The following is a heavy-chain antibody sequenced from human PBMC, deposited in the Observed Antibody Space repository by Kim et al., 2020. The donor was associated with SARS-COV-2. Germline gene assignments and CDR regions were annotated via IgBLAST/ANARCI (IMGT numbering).Heavy chain of an antibody. V-gene: IGHV4-59*08. J-gene: IGHJ4*02. Sequence: SETLSLTCTVSGGSISSYYWSWIRQPPGKGLEWIGYIYYSGSTNYNPSLKSRVTISVYTSKNQFSLKLSSVTAADTAVYYCARHRPSSSWYYFDYWGQGTLVTVSS. CDR2: IYYSGST. CDR3: ARHRPSSSWYYFDY. D-gene: IGHD6-13*01. CDR1: GGSISSYY.